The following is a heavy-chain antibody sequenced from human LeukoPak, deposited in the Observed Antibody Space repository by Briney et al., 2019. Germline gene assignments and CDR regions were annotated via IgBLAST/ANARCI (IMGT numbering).Heavy chain of an antibody. Sequence: PSETLSLTCAVYGGSFSGYYWSWLRLPQGKGLEWIGAINHSGSTNYNPSLKSRVTISVDTSKNQFSLKLSSVTAADTAVYDCARSRRIQLWLYYVYMDVWGNGTTITVSS. CDR1: GGSFSGYY. CDR3: ARSRRIQLWLYYVYMDV. D-gene: IGHD5-18*01. J-gene: IGHJ6*03. CDR2: INHSGST. V-gene: IGHV4-34*01.